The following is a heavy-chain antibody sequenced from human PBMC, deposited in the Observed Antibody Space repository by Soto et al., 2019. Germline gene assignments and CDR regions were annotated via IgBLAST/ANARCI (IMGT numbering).Heavy chain of an antibody. CDR2: IYHSGNT. V-gene: IGHV4-59*08. J-gene: IGHJ4*02. CDR1: GASLSSHY. D-gene: IGHD2-15*01. Sequence: SETLSLTCTVSGASLSSHYWSWFRQPPGKGLEWIGYIYHSGNTNYNPSLKSRVTISTDTSKSQFSLYLSSVTAADTAVYYCVRHHGWWLPQDWGQGILVTVSS. CDR3: VRHHGWWLPQD.